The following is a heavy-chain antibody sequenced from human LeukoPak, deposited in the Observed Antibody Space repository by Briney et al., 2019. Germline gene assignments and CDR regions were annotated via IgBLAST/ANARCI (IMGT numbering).Heavy chain of an antibody. CDR3: ATALQTGYFDL. D-gene: IGHD4-11*01. Sequence: SETLSLTCAVYGGSFSGYYWSWIRQPPGKGLEWIGEINHSGSTNYNPSLESRVTISVDTSKNQFSLKLSSVTAADTAVYYCATALQTGYFDLWGRGTLVTVSS. CDR2: INHSGST. V-gene: IGHV4-34*01. CDR1: GGSFSGYY. J-gene: IGHJ2*01.